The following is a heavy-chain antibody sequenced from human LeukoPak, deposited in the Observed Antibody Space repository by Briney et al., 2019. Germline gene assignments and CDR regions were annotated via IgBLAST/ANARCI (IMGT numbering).Heavy chain of an antibody. CDR2: IIPIFGTA. V-gene: IGHV1-69*13. CDR3: ARNANYYDILTGYGIRYDAFDI. CDR1: GGTFSSYA. D-gene: IGHD3-9*01. Sequence: SVKVSCKASGGTFSSYAISWVRQAPGQGLEWMGGIIPIFGTANYAQKFQGRVTITADESTSTAYMELSSLRSEDAAVYYCARNANYYDILTGYGIRYDAFDIWGQGTMVTVSS. J-gene: IGHJ3*02.